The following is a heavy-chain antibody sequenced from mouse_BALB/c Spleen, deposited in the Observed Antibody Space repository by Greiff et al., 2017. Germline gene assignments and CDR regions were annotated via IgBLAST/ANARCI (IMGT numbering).Heavy chain of an antibody. CDR3: AMPDCYYPYYYALDV. CDR1: GFTFSSYT. V-gene: IGHV5-12-2*01. D-gene: IGHD2-3*01. CDR2: ISNGGGSA. Sequence: EVQGVESGGGLVQPGGSLKLSCAASGFTFSSYTMSWVRQTPEKRLEWVAYISNGGGSAYYPDTVKGRFTISRDNARNTLYLQISSLKSEATAMYYCAMPDCYYPYYYALDVWGQGTSVTVSS. J-gene: IGHJ4*01.